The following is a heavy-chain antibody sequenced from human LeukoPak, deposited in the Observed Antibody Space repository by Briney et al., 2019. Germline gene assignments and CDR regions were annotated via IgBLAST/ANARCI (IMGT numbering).Heavy chain of an antibody. V-gene: IGHV3-30*04. J-gene: IGHJ4*02. D-gene: IGHD5-12*01. CDR1: GFTFSSYA. CDR3: ARDSDDRSGYDLWGYFDY. Sequence: GGSLRLSCAASGFTFSSYAMRWVRQAPGKGLEWVAVISYDGSNKYYADSVKGRFTISRDNSKNTLYLQMNSLRAEDTAVYYCARDSDDRSGYDLWGYFDYWGQGTLVTVSS. CDR2: ISYDGSNK.